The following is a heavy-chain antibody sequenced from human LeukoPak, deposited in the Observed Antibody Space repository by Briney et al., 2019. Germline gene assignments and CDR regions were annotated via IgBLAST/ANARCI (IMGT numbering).Heavy chain of an antibody. CDR3: ASLVLSSSYPRKGPVYGMDV. J-gene: IGHJ6*02. D-gene: IGHD6-13*01. CDR2: INHSGST. Sequence: PSETLSLTCTVSSGSISSYYWSWIRQPPGKGLEWIGEINHSGSTNYNPSLKSRVTISVDTSKNQFSLKLSSVTAADTAVYYCASLVLSSSYPRKGPVYGMDVWGQGTTVTVSS. CDR1: SGSISSYY. V-gene: IGHV4-34*01.